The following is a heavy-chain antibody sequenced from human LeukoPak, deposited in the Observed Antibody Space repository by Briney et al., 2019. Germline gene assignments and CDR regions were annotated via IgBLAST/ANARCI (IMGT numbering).Heavy chain of an antibody. D-gene: IGHD6-13*01. J-gene: IGHJ4*02. V-gene: IGHV4-59*01. CDR3: ARHGDSSSWSYFDY. CDR2: IYYSGTT. Sequence: SETLSLTCTVSGGSISSYYWSWIRQPPGKGLEWIGHIYYSGTTNYNPSLQNRVTISGDTSKSQLSLKLSSVTAADTAVYYCARHGDSSSWSYFDYWGQGTLVSVSS. CDR1: GGSISSYY.